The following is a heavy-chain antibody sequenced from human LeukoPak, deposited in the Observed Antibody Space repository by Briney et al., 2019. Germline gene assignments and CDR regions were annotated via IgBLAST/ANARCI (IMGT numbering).Heavy chain of an antibody. Sequence: GGSLRLSCVASGFPFSSYEMNWVRQAPGKGLEWVSYISSIGTIYYADSVKGRFTISRDNAKNSLHLQMNSLRAEDAAVYYCARVNYYDPSFDYWGQGTLVTVPS. V-gene: IGHV3-48*03. D-gene: IGHD3-22*01. J-gene: IGHJ4*02. CDR1: GFPFSSYE. CDR3: ARVNYYDPSFDY. CDR2: ISSIGTI.